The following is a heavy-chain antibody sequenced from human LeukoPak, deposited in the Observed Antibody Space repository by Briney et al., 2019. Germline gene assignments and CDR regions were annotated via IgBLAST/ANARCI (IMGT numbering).Heavy chain of an antibody. Sequence: GGSLRLSCAASGFTFSTYWMSWVRQAPGKGLEWVANIKEDGSEKYYGDSVKGRFTISRDNAKNSLYLQMSSLTGEDTALYYCVRRGDASSGWGDHDYWGQGALVTVSS. J-gene: IGHJ4*02. V-gene: IGHV3-7*03. CDR2: IKEDGSEK. CDR1: GFTFSTYW. D-gene: IGHD6-19*01. CDR3: VRRGDASSGWGDHDY.